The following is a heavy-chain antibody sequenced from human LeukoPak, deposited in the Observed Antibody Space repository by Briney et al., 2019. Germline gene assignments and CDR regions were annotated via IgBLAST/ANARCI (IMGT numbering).Heavy chain of an antibody. V-gene: IGHV3-30*02. Sequence: QAGGSLRLSCAASGFTFSSYAMHWVRQAPGKGLEWVAFIRYDGSNKYYADSVKGRFTISRDNSKNTLYLQMNSLRAEDTAVYYCAKDMGFWGQGTLVTVSS. CDR3: AKDMGF. CDR2: IRYDGSNK. D-gene: IGHD3-10*01. CDR1: GFTFSSYA. J-gene: IGHJ4*02.